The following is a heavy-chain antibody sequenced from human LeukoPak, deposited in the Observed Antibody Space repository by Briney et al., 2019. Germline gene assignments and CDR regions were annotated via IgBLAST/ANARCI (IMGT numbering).Heavy chain of an antibody. D-gene: IGHD3-16*01. J-gene: IGHJ4*02. CDR2: IKSKTDGGTT. CDR1: GLSFKNAW. CDR3: ASSWAR. V-gene: IGHV3-15*01. Sequence: GGSLRLSCADSGLSFKNAWMSWIRQAPGKGLEWVGRIKSKTDGGTTDYAAPVKGRFTISRDDSKNTLYLQMNNPKTEDTAVYYCASSWARWGQGTLVTVAS.